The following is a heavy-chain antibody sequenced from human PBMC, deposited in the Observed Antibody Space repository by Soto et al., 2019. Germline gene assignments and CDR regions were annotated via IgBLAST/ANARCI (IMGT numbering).Heavy chain of an antibody. Sequence: LSLTCNVSGGSISNYYWTWVRQSPEKGLEWIGYMYYNGNINYNPSLKSRVTISIDTSKNQFSLTLKSVTAADTAVYYCASGGNWFDPWGQGVLVTVSS. CDR1: GGSISNYY. D-gene: IGHD3-16*01. V-gene: IGHV4-59*01. CDR2: MYYNGNI. CDR3: ASGGNWFDP. J-gene: IGHJ5*02.